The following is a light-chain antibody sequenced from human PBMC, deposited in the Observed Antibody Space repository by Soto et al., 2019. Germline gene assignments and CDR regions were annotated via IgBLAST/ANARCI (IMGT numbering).Light chain of an antibody. CDR1: SSDVGGYNY. J-gene: IGLJ1*01. V-gene: IGLV2-14*01. CDR2: DVS. Sequence: QSALTQPASVSGSPGQSITISCTGTSSDVGGYNYVSWYQQHPGKAPKLMIYDVSNRPSGVSNRFSGSKSGNTASLTISGLQAEDEAGYYCSSYTSSKRVFGTGTKVTVL. CDR3: SSYTSSKRV.